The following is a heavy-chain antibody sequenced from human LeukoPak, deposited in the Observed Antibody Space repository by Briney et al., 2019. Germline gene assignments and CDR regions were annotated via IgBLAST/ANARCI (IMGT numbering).Heavy chain of an antibody. CDR3: ARLSRVSLFDY. CDR1: GGSISSYY. CDR2: IYYSGST. J-gene: IGHJ4*02. V-gene: IGHV4-59*08. Sequence: PSETLPLTCTVSGGSISSYYWSWIRQPPGKGLEWIGYIYYSGSTNYNPSLKSRVTISVDTSKNQFSLKLSSVTAADTAVYYCARLSRVSLFDYWGQGTLVTVSS.